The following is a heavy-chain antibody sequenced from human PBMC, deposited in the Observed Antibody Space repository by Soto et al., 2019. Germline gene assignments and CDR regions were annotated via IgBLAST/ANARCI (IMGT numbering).Heavy chain of an antibody. D-gene: IGHD2-2*02. V-gene: IGHV1-46*01. CDR3: ARDVVVVVPAAIHGYYYYGMDV. Sequence: ASVKVSCKASGYTFTSYYMHWVRQAPGQGLEWMGIINPSGGSTSYAQKFQGRVTMTRDTSTSTVYMELSSLRSEDTAVYYCARDVVVVVPAAIHGYYYYGMDVWGQGTTVTVSS. CDR1: GYTFTSYY. J-gene: IGHJ6*02. CDR2: INPSGGST.